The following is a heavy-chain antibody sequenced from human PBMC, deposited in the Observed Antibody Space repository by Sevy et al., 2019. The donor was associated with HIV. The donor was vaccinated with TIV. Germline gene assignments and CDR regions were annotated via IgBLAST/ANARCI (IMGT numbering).Heavy chain of an antibody. CDR3: ARRGCDFSREGGCWFDP. CDR1: GFTFSSYW. J-gene: IGHJ5*02. Sequence: GGSLRLSCAASGFTFSSYWMSWVRQAPGKGLEWVANIKQDGSEKYYVDSVKGRFTISRDNAKNSLYLQMNSLRAEDTAVYYCARRGCDFSREGGCWFDPWGQGTLVTVSS. CDR2: IKQDGSEK. V-gene: IGHV3-7*03. D-gene: IGHD3-3*01.